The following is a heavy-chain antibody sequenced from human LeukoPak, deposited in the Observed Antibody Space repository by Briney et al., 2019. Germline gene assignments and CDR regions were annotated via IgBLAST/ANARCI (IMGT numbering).Heavy chain of an antibody. V-gene: IGHV3-49*04. Sequence: GGPLSLLCTASGFTFGDHAMSWVRQATGKGLEWVGFIRSKPYGGTTKYAASVKGSLTISRDDPKSIAYLQMNSLKSEDTAVYYGATDQTYCTSTGCYQYFFDNWGQGTLVTISS. CDR2: IRSKPYGGTT. CDR1: GFTFGDHA. CDR3: ATDQTYCTSTGCYQYFFDN. D-gene: IGHD2-2*01. J-gene: IGHJ4*02.